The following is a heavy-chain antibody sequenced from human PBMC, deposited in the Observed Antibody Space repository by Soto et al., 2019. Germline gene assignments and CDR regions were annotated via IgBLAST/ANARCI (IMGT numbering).Heavy chain of an antibody. CDR2: IYWNDDK. Sequence: QITLKESGPPLVKPTQTLTVTCNFSGFSLSTSRVGVGWIRQPPGKALEWLAVIYWNDDKRYSPSLKSRRTITKDTPKNPVVLIMTNVDRVDTATYFCAHRGVTGAGYFDRWGRGTLVNVSS. D-gene: IGHD2-21*02. CDR3: AHRGVTGAGYFDR. V-gene: IGHV2-5*01. J-gene: IGHJ2*01. CDR1: GFSLSTSRVG.